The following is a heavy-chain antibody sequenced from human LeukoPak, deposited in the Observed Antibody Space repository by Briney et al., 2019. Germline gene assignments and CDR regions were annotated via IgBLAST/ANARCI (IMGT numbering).Heavy chain of an antibody. CDR2: INTNTGNP. D-gene: IGHD3/OR15-3a*01. J-gene: IGHJ4*02. CDR1: GYTFSDYY. CDR3: ASGTGYYTKDY. Sequence: ASVKVSCKASGYTFSDYYMHWVRQAPGQGLEWMGWINTNTGNPTYAQGFTGRFVFSLDTSVSTAYLQISSLKAEDTAVYYCASGTGYYTKDYWGQGTLVTVSS. V-gene: IGHV7-4-1*02.